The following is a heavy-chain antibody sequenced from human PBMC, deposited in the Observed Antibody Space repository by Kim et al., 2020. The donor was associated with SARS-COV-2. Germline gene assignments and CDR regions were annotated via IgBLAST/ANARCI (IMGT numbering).Heavy chain of an antibody. D-gene: IGHD5-12*01. CDR3: ASGSIIVATDEAYYYYGMDV. J-gene: IGHJ6*02. CDR2: IYSGGST. V-gene: IGHV3-53*01. Sequence: GGSLRLSCAASGFTVSSNYMSWVRQAPGKGLEWVSVIYSGGSTYYADSVKGRFTISRDNSKNTLYLQMNSLRAEDTAVYYCASGSIIVATDEAYYYYGMDVWGQGTTVSVSS. CDR1: GFTVSSNY.